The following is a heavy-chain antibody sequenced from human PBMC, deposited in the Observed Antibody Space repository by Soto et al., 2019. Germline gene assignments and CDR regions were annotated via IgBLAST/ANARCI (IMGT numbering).Heavy chain of an antibody. J-gene: IGHJ4*02. V-gene: IGHV3-7*05. CDR1: GFTFMSSF. CDR2: INQDGGVT. D-gene: IGHD6-19*01. CDR3: ARYYRGSGRYFFDY. Sequence: EVQLVESGGGLVQPGGSLRLSCVASGFTFMSSFMGWVRQAPAKGLEWVANINQDGGVTYYVDSVEGRFTIFRDNAKDSLYLQMHSLRAEDTAVYYCARYYRGSGRYFFDYWGEGTLVAVSS.